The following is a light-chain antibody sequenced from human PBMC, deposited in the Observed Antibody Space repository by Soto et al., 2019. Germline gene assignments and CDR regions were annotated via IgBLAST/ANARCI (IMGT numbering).Light chain of an antibody. CDR2: RNN. V-gene: IGLV1-47*01. CDR3: AAWGDSLSWV. CDR1: SSNFGSNY. J-gene: IGLJ3*02. Sequence: QSVLTQPPSASGTPGQRVTISCSGSSSNFGSNYVYWYQQLPGTAPKLLIYRNNQRPSGVPDRFSGSKSGTSASLAISGLRSEDEADYYCAAWGDSLSWVFGGGTKLTVL.